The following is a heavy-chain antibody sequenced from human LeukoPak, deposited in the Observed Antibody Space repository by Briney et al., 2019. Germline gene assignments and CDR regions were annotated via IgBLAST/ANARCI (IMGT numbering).Heavy chain of an antibody. Sequence: GGSLRLSCAASGFSLSNYWMNWVRQAPGKGLEWVANIKQDGSEKNYVGSVKGRFSISRDNAKNSLILQMNSLRDEDTAVYYCARGVWAPFDSWGQGTLVSVSS. CDR2: IKQDGSEK. V-gene: IGHV3-7*01. D-gene: IGHD7-27*01. CDR1: GFSLSNYW. J-gene: IGHJ4*02. CDR3: ARGVWAPFDS.